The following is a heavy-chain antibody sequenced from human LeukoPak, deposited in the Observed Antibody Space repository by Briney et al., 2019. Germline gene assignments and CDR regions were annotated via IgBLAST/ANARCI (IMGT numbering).Heavy chain of an antibody. D-gene: IGHD2-2*01. CDR3: ARASSKNGPSDP. Sequence: GRSLRLSCAASGFTFSSYGMHWVRQAPGKGLEWVAVVSYDGSNKYYADSVKGRFTISRDNSKNTLYLQMNSLRAEDTAVYYCARASSKNGPSDPWGQGTLVTVSS. CDR2: VSYDGSNK. CDR1: GFTFSSYG. V-gene: IGHV3-30*03. J-gene: IGHJ5*02.